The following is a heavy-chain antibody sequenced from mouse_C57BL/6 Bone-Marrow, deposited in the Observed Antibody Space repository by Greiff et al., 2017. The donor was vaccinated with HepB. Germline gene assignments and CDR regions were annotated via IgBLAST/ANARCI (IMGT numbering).Heavy chain of an antibody. J-gene: IGHJ4*01. Sequence: QVHVKQPGAELVKPGASVKLSCKASGYTFTSYWMHWVKQRPGRGLEWIGRIDPNSGGTKYNEKFKSKATLTVDKPSSTAYMQLSSLTSEDSAVYYCARKEGGFYYAMDYWGQGTSVTVSS. CDR2: IDPNSGGT. CDR3: ARKEGGFYYAMDY. CDR1: GYTFTSYW. V-gene: IGHV1-72*01.